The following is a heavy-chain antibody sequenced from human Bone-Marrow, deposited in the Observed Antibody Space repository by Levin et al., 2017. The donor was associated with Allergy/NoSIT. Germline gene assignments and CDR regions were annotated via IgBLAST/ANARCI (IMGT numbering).Heavy chain of an antibody. D-gene: IGHD3-10*01. J-gene: IGHJ4*02. CDR3: ARGAGTRLFDY. CDR1: GGSISSSSYY. CDR2: IYYSGST. V-gene: IGHV4-39*01. Sequence: SETLSLTCTVSGGSISSSSYYWGWIRQPPGKGLEWIGSIYYSGSTYYNPSLKSRVTISVDTSKNQFSLKLSSVTAADTAVYYCARGAGTRLFDYWGQGTLVTVSS.